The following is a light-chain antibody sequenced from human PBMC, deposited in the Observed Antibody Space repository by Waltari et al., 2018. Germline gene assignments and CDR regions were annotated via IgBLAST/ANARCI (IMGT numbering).Light chain of an antibody. CDR1: SPVDSSEKTD. CDR3: MQATHWPALT. CDR2: KVA. V-gene: IGKV2-30*01. Sequence: SPVDSSEKTDVNWIHQRPGQSQRRRSYKVANRDSGDPDRVSGSGSGTDYTLKSSRVGAEDVGIYYCMQATHWPALTFGGGTKVEIK. J-gene: IGKJ4*02.